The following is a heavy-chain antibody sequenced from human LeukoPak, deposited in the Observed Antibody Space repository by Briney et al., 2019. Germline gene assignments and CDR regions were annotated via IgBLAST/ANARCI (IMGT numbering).Heavy chain of an antibody. CDR3: ARGRTHYYDSSGYSDY. V-gene: IGHV5-51*07. D-gene: IGHD3-22*01. CDR2: IYPGDSDT. CDR1: GSSFTSYW. J-gene: IGHJ4*02. Sequence: GESLQISCKGSGSSFTSYWIGWVHLLPAKGLAWMGIIYPGDSDTRYSPSFQGQVTISADKSISTAYLQWSSLKASDTAMYYCARGRTHYYDSSGYSDYWGQGTLVTVSS.